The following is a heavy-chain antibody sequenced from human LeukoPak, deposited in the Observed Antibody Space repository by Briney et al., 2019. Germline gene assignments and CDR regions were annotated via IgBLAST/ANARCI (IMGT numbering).Heavy chain of an antibody. CDR1: GGTFSSYA. V-gene: IGHV1-69*13. CDR2: IIPIFGTA. Sequence: ASVKVSCKASGGTFSSYAISWVRQAPRQGLEWMGGIIPIFGTANYAQKFQGRVTITADESTSTAYMELSSLRSEDTAVYYCARESGYCGGDCYSEYWGQGTLVTVSS. D-gene: IGHD2-21*02. J-gene: IGHJ4*02. CDR3: ARESGYCGGDCYSEY.